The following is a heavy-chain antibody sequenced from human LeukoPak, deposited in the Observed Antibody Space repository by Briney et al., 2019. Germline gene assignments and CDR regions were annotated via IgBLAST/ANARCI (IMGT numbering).Heavy chain of an antibody. CDR1: GFTFSSYE. V-gene: IGHV3-48*03. CDR2: ISSSGSTI. D-gene: IGHD1-26*01. J-gene: IGHJ4*02. Sequence: PGGSLRLSCAASGFTFSSYEMNWVRQAPGKGLEWVSYISSSGSTIYYADSVKGRFTISRDNAKNSVYLQMSNLRAEDTAVYYCAREVNYSNMRWEHFDDWGQGTLVTVSS. CDR3: AREVNYSNMRWEHFDD.